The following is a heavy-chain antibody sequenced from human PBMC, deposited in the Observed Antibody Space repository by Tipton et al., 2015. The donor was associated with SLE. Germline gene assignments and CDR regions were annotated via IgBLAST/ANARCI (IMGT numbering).Heavy chain of an antibody. V-gene: IGHV4-61*02. J-gene: IGHJ3*01. Sequence: TLSLTCSVSGGSLSIGYYYWSWIRQPAGKGLEWIGRVYASGSTHHNPSLNSRVIIAVDTSKNQFSLKLTSVTAADTAVYYCASSGYSTGPGAFDFWGQGTLVTVSS. CDR2: VYASGST. CDR3: ASSGYSTGPGAFDF. CDR1: GGSLSIGYYY. D-gene: IGHD6-19*01.